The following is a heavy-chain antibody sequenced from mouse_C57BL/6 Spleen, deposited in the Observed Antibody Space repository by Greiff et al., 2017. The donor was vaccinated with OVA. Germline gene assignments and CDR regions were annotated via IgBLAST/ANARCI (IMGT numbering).Heavy chain of an antibody. V-gene: IGHV1-82*01. D-gene: IGHD4-1*01. CDR3: ARGPGTPY. CDR1: GYAFSSSW. J-gene: IGHJ2*01. Sequence: QVQLQQSGPELVKPGASVKISCKASGYAFSSSWMNWVKQRPGKGLEWIGRIYPGDGDTNYNGKFKGKATLTADKSSSTAYMQLSSLTSEDSAVYFCARGPGTPYWGQGTTLTVSS. CDR2: IYPGDGDT.